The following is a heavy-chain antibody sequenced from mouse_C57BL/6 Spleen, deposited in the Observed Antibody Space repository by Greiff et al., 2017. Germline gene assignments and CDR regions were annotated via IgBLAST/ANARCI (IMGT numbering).Heavy chain of an antibody. V-gene: IGHV1-80*01. CDR3: ARPHYYGSSYGYCDV. D-gene: IGHD1-1*01. CDR1: GYAFSSYW. Sequence: QVQLQQSGAELVKPGASVKISCKASGYAFSSYWMNWVKQRPGKGLEWIGQIYPGDGDTNYNGKFKGKATLTADKSSSTAYMQLSSLTSEDSAVYFCARPHYYGSSYGYCDVWGTGTTVTVSS. J-gene: IGHJ1*03. CDR2: IYPGDGDT.